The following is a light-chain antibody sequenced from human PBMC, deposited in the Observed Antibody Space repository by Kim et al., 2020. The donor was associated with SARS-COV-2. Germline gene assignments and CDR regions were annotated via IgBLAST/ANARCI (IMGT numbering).Light chain of an antibody. V-gene: IGLV2-14*04. CDR3: SSFSSSTTAYV. CDR2: DVT. CDR1: SSDVGTYNS. J-gene: IGLJ1*01. Sequence: QSITISCSGTSSDVGTYNSVSWYKQHPGKAPKLLIYDVTKRPSGVSNRFSSSKSGNTASLTISGLQAEDEADYYCSSFSSSTTAYVFGTGTKVTVL.